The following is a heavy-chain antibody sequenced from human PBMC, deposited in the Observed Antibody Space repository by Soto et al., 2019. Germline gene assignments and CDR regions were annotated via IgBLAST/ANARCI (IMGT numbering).Heavy chain of an antibody. CDR3: GSVRPSGYVLS. CDR2: VYFSGNT. CDR1: GGSLSSYY. Sequence: QVQLQESGPGLVKPSETLSLTCTVSGGSLSSYYWTWFRQSPGKGLEWIGYVYFSGNTNYNPSLKSRVAISIDTSKNQFSLRLASVTAADTAFYYCGSVRPSGYVLSWGQGTLVTVSS. J-gene: IGHJ5*02. D-gene: IGHD6-25*01. V-gene: IGHV4-59*01.